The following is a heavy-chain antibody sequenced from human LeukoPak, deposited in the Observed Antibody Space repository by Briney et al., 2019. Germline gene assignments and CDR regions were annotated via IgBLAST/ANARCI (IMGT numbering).Heavy chain of an antibody. CDR3: ARGIQIAGALFY. J-gene: IGHJ4*02. CDR1: GGTFSSHG. D-gene: IGHD6-13*01. Sequence: GAAVKVSCKASGGTFSSHGINWVRQAPGQGLQWMGGIIPIDGTSNYAQKFQGRLTITTDESTRTAYTAYMELSSLTSDDTAVYYCARGIQIAGALFYWGQGTLVTVSS. CDR2: IIPIDGTS. V-gene: IGHV1-69*05.